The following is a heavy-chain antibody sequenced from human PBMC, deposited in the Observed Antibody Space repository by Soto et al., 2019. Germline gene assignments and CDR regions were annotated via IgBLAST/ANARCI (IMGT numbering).Heavy chain of an antibody. D-gene: IGHD1-1*01. Sequence: LRLSCAASVFTFSIYAMTCARHAPGKALEWVSLNSCSGDSTYYADSVKRRFTFSRDNPDNSLSLPVKSLRAEDTPVYYCAKATLDHFDYWGMGTRVTVS. J-gene: IGHJ4*02. CDR2: NSCSGDST. V-gene: IGHV3-23*01. CDR3: AKATLDHFDY. CDR1: VFTFSIYA.